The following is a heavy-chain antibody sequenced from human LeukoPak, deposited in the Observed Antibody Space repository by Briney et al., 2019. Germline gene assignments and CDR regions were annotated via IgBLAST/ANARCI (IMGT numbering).Heavy chain of an antibody. CDR2: ITIDGSGA. CDR3: AKGVLGAGSLLEYFQH. Sequence: GGSLRLSCAASGFAFRNYDMIWVRQAPGRGLEWVSGITIDGSGAYYADSVKGRFTVSRDNSKNTVFLQMNSLRGEDAAIYYCAKGVLGAGSLLEYFQHWGQGTLVTVSS. CDR1: GFAFRNYD. V-gene: IGHV3-23*01. D-gene: IGHD3-10*01. J-gene: IGHJ1*01.